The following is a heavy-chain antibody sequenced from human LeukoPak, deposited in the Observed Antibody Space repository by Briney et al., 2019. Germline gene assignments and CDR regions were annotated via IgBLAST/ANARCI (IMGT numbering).Heavy chain of an antibody. Sequence: PGGSLRLSCAASGLIFSNYAMSWVRQAPGKGLEWVSVISGSGTSTYYANSVKGRFTISRDNSMHTLFLQMNSLRAGDTAVYYCAKGSGTSRQLFDYWGQGALVTVSS. V-gene: IGHV3-23*01. J-gene: IGHJ4*02. D-gene: IGHD1-26*01. CDR1: GLIFSNYA. CDR2: ISGSGTST. CDR3: AKGSGTSRQLFDY.